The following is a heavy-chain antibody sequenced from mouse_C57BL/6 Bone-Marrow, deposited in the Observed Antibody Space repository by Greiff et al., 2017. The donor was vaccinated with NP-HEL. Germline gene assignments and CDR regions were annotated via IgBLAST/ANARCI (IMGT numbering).Heavy chain of an antibody. CDR3: ARTHPSTTEWYFDG. CDR2: ISYDGSN. V-gene: IGHV3-6*01. Sequence: EVKLQESGPGLVKPSQSLSLTCSVTGYSITSGYYWNWIRQFPGNKLEWMGYISYDGSNNYNPSLKNRISITRDTSKNQFFLKLNSVTTEDTSTYYCARTHPSTTEWYFDGWGTGTTVTVSS. D-gene: IGHD1-1*01. J-gene: IGHJ1*03. CDR1: GYSITSGYY.